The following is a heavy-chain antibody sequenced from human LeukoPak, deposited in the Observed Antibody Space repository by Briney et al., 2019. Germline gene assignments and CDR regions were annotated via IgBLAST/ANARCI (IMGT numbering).Heavy chain of an antibody. CDR3: ATPGGYGYYFDY. CDR1: VFTFSSFS. V-gene: IGHV3-48*02. J-gene: IGHJ4*02. CDR2: ISSGSNTK. D-gene: IGHD1-1*01. Sequence: GGSLRLSCAASVFTFSSFSMRWVRQAQWKGLEWLSYISSGSNTKYYADSVKGRFTISRDNAKNSLYLQMNSLRDEDTAVYYCATPGGYGYYFDYWGQGTLVTVSS.